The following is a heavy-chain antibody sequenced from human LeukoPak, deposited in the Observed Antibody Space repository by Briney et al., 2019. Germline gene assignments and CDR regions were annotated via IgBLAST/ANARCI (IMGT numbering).Heavy chain of an antibody. CDR2: ISAYNGNT. CDR1: GYTFTSYG. V-gene: IGHV1-18*01. D-gene: IGHD3-22*01. CDR3: AREKFGYYDSSGYYTLGY. Sequence: ASVKVSCKASGYTFTSYGISWVRQAPGQGLEWMGWISAYNGNTNYAQKLQGRVTMTTDTSTSTAYMELRSLRSDDTAVYYCAREKFGYYDSSGYYTLGYGGQGTLVTVSS. J-gene: IGHJ4*02.